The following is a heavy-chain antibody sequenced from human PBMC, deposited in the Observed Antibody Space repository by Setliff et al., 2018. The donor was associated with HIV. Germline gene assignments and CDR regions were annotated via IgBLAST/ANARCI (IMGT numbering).Heavy chain of an antibody. V-gene: IGHV4-61*10. CDR2: IYYSGST. CDR3: ARIFGDQGYYYGMDV. CDR1: GGSISSGSYY. J-gene: IGHJ6*02. D-gene: IGHD3-3*01. Sequence: SETLSLTCTVSGGSISSGSYYWSWIRQPAGKGLEWIGYIYYSGSTNYNPSLKSRVTISVDPSKNQFSLKLSSVIAADTAVYYCARIFGDQGYYYGMDVWGQGTTVTVSS.